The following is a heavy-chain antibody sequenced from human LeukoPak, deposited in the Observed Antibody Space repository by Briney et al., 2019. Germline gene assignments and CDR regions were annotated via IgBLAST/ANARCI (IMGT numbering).Heavy chain of an antibody. D-gene: IGHD2-15*01. CDR3: ARDNSWVCNLD. Sequence: GGSLRLSCAASGFTFSDYYMSWIRQAPGKGREWVSYISSSGSTIYYADSVKGRFTISRENAKNSLYLQMNSLRAEDTAVYYCARDNSWVCNLDWGKGTLVTVTS. CDR1: GFTFSDYY. V-gene: IGHV3-11*01. CDR2: ISSSGSTI. J-gene: IGHJ4*02.